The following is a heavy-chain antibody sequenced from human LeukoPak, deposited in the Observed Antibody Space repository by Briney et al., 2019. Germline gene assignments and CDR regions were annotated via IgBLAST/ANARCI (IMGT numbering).Heavy chain of an antibody. CDR1: GGSITNYY. V-gene: IGHV4-59*01. D-gene: IGHD2-2*01. CDR3: ASQVLSRPSYYYHYYMDV. CDR2: ISYGGST. J-gene: IGHJ6*03. Sequence: PSETLSLTCTVSGGSITNYYWSWIRQPPGKGLEWIGYISYGGSTNYNPSLKSRVTISVDTSKDQFTLNLSSVTAADTAVYYCASQVLSRPSYYYHYYMDVWGKGTTVTVSS.